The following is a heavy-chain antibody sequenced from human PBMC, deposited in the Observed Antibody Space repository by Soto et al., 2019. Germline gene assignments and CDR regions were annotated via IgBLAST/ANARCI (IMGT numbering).Heavy chain of an antibody. CDR3: AKDPHVVPAAIDWFDP. V-gene: IGHV3-23*01. D-gene: IGHD2-2*02. J-gene: IGHJ5*02. Sequence: PGGSLRLSCAASGFTFSSYAMSWVRQAPGKGLQWVSAISGSGRTRHYADSVKGRFTISRDNSKNTLYLQMNSLRAEDTAVYYCAKDPHVVPAAIDWFDPWGQGTLVTVSS. CDR1: GFTFSSYA. CDR2: ISGSGRTR.